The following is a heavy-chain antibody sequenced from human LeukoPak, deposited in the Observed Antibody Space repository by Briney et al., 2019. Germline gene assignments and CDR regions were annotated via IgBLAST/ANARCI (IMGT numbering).Heavy chain of an antibody. V-gene: IGHV3-11*01. CDR3: AKAAAPYGSGLLYYYYYGMDV. CDR1: GFTFSDYY. J-gene: IGHJ6*02. D-gene: IGHD3-10*01. Sequence: PGGSLRLSCAASGFTFSDYYMSWIRQAPGKGLEWVSYISSSGSTIYYADSVKGRFTISRDNAKNSLYLQMNSLRAEDTAVYYCAKAAAPYGSGLLYYYYYGMDVWGQGTTVTVSS. CDR2: ISSSGSTI.